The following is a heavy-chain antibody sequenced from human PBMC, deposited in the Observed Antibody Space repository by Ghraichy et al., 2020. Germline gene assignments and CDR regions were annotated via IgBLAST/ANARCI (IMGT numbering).Heavy chain of an antibody. Sequence: LSLTCEGSGFSSSDYSMIWVRLTPRKALEWVSYITGSSITIFYTDSVKGRFTISRDNAKNSLYLQMNSLRAEDTAVYYCARLPLPRRAAVGDWYFDLWGRGTLVTVSS. J-gene: IGHJ2*01. CDR2: ITGSSITI. CDR3: ARLPLPRRAAVGDWYFDL. D-gene: IGHD6-13*01. V-gene: IGHV3-48*01. CDR1: GFSSSDYS.